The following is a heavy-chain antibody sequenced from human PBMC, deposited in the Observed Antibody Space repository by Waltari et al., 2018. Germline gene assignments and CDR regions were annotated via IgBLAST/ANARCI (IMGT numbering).Heavy chain of an antibody. Sequence: EVQLVESGGDLVQPGGSLRLSCAASGITFSSYWMHWVRQAPGTGLVLGVRINTDGVVTIYADSVRGRFTISRDNAKNTLYLQMNSLRVDDSAVYYCTRGVAEGFDPWGQGTLVTVSS. D-gene: IGHD2-15*01. CDR2: INTDGVVT. CDR1: GITFSSYW. CDR3: TRGVAEGFDP. V-gene: IGHV3-74*01. J-gene: IGHJ5*02.